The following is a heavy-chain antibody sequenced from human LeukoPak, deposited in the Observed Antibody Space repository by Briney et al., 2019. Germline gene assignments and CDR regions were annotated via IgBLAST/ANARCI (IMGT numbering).Heavy chain of an antibody. D-gene: IGHD5-18*01. V-gene: IGHV4-39*07. CDR1: GGSISSNTYY. Sequence: SETLSLTCTVSGGSISSNTYYWGWIRQPPGKGLEGIGSIYYSGSTYYNPSLKSRVTISVDTSKNQFSLKLSSVTAADTAVYYCARDYQGGYGDKTVDYWGQGTLVTVSS. CDR2: IYYSGST. J-gene: IGHJ4*02. CDR3: ARDYQGGYGDKTVDY.